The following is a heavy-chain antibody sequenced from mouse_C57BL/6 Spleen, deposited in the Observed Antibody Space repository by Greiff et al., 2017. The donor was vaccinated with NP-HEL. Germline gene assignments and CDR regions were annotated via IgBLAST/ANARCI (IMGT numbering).Heavy chain of an antibody. V-gene: IGHV1-50*01. Sequence: QVQLQQPGAELVKPGASVKLSCKASGYTFTSYWMQWVKQRPGQGLEWIGEIDPSDSYTNYNQKFKGKATLTVDTSSSTAYMQLSSLTSEDSAVYYCARGPLTTVVARWYFDVWGTGTTVTVSS. CDR2: IDPSDSYT. J-gene: IGHJ1*03. CDR1: GYTFTSYW. D-gene: IGHD1-1*01. CDR3: ARGPLTTVVARWYFDV.